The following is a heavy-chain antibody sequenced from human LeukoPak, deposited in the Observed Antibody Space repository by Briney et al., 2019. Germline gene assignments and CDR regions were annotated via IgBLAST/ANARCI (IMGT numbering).Heavy chain of an antibody. V-gene: IGHV4-34*01. CDR2: IKHSGST. Sequence: SETLSLTCAVYGGSFSGYYWSWIRQPPGKGLEWIGEIKHSGSTNYNPSLKSRVTISVDTSKNQFSLKLSSVTAADTAVYYCASDETTVTISGFYWGQGTLVTVSS. CDR3: ASDETTVTISGFY. J-gene: IGHJ4*02. CDR1: GGSFSGYY. D-gene: IGHD4-11*01.